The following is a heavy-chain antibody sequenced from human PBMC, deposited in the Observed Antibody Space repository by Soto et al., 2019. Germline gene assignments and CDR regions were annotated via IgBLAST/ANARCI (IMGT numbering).Heavy chain of an antibody. J-gene: IGHJ4*02. D-gene: IGHD2-8*02. CDR1: GGSFSGYY. CDR3: ARDKITGLFDY. V-gene: IGHV4-34*01. CDR2: IDHSGST. Sequence: SETLSLTCAVYGGSFSGYYWTWIRQPPGTGLEWIGEIDHSGSTTYNPSLRSRVTISVDTSNNQISLKLTSVTAADTAVYYCARDKITGLFDYWGQGTLVTVSS.